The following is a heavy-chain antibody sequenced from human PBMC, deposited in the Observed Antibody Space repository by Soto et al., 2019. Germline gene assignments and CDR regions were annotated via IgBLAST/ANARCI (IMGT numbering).Heavy chain of an antibody. CDR1: GGSISSSSYY. V-gene: IGHV4-39*01. CDR3: ARSGVLRYFDWFNWFDP. J-gene: IGHJ5*02. Sequence: TLSLTCTVSGGSISSSSYYWGWIRQPPGKGLEWIGSIYYSGSTYYNPSLKSRVTISVDTSKNQFSLKLSSVTAADTAVYYCARSGVLRYFDWFNWFDPWGQGTLVTVSS. CDR2: IYYSGST. D-gene: IGHD3-9*01.